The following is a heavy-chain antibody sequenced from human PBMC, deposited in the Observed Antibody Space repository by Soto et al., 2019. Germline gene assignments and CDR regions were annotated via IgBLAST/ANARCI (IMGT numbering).Heavy chain of an antibody. V-gene: IGHV3-30*18. J-gene: IGHJ6*02. D-gene: IGHD2-21*02. Sequence: PGGSLRLSCAASGFTFSSYGMHWVRQAPGKGLEWVAVISYDGSNKYYADSVKGRFTISRDNSKNTLYLQMNSLRAEDTAVYYCAKQNSPAYCGGDCYHLGYGMDVWGQGTTVTVSS. CDR2: ISYDGSNK. CDR3: AKQNSPAYCGGDCYHLGYGMDV. CDR1: GFTFSSYG.